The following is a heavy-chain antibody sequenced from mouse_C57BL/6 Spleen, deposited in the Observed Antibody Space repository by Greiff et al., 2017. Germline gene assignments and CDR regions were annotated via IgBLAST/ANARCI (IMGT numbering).Heavy chain of an antibody. Sequence: QVQLKQSGAELARPGASVKMSCKASGYTFTSYTMHWVKQRPGQGLEWIGYINPSSGYTKYNQKFKDKATLTADKSSSTAYMQLSSLTSEDSAVYYCARSLLLPEGYFDVWGTGTTVTVSS. D-gene: IGHD1-1*01. V-gene: IGHV1-4*01. CDR3: ARSLLLPEGYFDV. J-gene: IGHJ1*03. CDR2: INPSSGYT. CDR1: GYTFTSYT.